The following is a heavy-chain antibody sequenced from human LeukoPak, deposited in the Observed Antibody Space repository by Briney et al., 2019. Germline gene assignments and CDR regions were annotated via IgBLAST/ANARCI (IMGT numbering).Heavy chain of an antibody. Sequence: GASVKVSCKASGYTFTGYYMHWVRQAPGQGLEWMGWINPNSGGTNYAQKFQGRVTMTRDTSISTAYMELSRLRSDDTAVYYCARGPRTIMGPLAVDYWGQGTLVTVSS. CDR2: INPNSGGT. CDR3: ARGPRTIMGPLAVDY. V-gene: IGHV1-2*02. J-gene: IGHJ4*02. D-gene: IGHD5-12*01. CDR1: GYTFTGYY.